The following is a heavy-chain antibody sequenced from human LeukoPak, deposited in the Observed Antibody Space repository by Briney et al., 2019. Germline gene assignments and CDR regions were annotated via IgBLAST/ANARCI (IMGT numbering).Heavy chain of an antibody. V-gene: IGHV3-23*01. J-gene: IGHJ4*02. Sequence: PGGSLRLSCAASGFIFRNYAMSWVRQAPGQGLEWVSAITGSGGTSWYADSVKGHFTISRDNSKNTLYLQMDSLGADDTAVYYCAKWGDYDGLTGYSDCWGQGTLVTVSS. CDR1: GFIFRNYA. CDR3: AKWGDYDGLTGYSDC. D-gene: IGHD3-9*01. CDR2: ITGSGGTS.